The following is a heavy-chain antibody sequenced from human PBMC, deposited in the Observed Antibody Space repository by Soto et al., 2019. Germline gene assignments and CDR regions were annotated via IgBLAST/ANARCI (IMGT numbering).Heavy chain of an antibody. J-gene: IGHJ4*02. D-gene: IGHD6-6*01. V-gene: IGHV1-69*01. CDR3: ARSIGSSSFYVDF. CDR2: CIPVFGTT. CDR1: GGAFSNYA. Sequence: QVQLVQSGAEGKKPGSSVKVSCKASGGAFSNYAISWLRQAPGQGLEWMGGCIPVFGTTNYSQIFEGRVTITAYESSTAAYMELSSLRSDDTAVYSCARSIGSSSFYVDFWGQGTLVTVSS.